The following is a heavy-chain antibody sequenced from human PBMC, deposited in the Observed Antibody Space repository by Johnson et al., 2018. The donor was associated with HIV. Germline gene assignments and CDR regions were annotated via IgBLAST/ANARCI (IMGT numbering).Heavy chain of an antibody. Sequence: VQLVESGGGLVQRGGSLRLSCSGSGFSISNYWMSWVRQAPGKGLEWVAYIKQDGSAKHYVDYAEGRFTISRDNAKNTLYLQMNSLRAEDTAVYYCARGFLTGTPSDAFDIWGQGTMVTVSS. CDR3: ARGFLTGTPSDAFDI. CDR2: IKQDGSAK. D-gene: IGHD1-1*01. J-gene: IGHJ3*02. V-gene: IGHV3-7*01. CDR1: GFSISNYW.